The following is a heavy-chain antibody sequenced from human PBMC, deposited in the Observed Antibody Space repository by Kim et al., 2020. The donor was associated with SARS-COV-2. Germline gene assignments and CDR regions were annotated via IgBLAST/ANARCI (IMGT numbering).Heavy chain of an antibody. CDR2: IYYSGST. CDR3: ARRTPGRGAFDI. CDR1: GGSISSSSYY. Sequence: SETLSLTCTVSGGSISSSSYYWGWIRQPPGKGLEWIGSIYYSGSTYYNPSLKSRVTISVDTSKNQFSLKLSSVTAADTAVYYCARRTPGRGAFDIWGQGTMVTVSS. V-gene: IGHV4-39*01. J-gene: IGHJ3*02. D-gene: IGHD2-2*01.